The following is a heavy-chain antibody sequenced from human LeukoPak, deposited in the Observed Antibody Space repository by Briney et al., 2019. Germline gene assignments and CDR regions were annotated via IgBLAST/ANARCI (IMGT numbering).Heavy chain of an antibody. V-gene: IGHV3-23*01. CDR2: ISGSGAAT. D-gene: IGHD2-2*01. J-gene: IGHJ4*02. CDR3: AKDDAVGGGYLDY. CDR1: GFTFSSYG. Sequence: GGSLRLSCAASGFTFSSYGMGWVRQAPGKGLEWLSLISGSGAATYYADSVKGRFSISRDNSKNTLYLQINSLSAEDTAIYYCAKDDAVGGGYLDYWGQGTRVTVSS.